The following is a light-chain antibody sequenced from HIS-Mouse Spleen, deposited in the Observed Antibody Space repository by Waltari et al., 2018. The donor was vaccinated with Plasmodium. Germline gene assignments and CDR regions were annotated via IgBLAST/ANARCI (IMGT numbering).Light chain of an antibody. CDR3: CSYAGSYTWV. CDR1: SSHHGGFNY. V-gene: IGLV2-11*01. CDR2: DVS. J-gene: IGLJ3*02. Sequence: QSALTQPRSVSGSPGPSVPLPCTGTSSHHGGFNYVSWYQQHPGKAPKLMIYDVSKRPSGVPDRFSGSKSGNTASLTISGLQAEDEADYYCCSYAGSYTWVFGGGTKLTVL.